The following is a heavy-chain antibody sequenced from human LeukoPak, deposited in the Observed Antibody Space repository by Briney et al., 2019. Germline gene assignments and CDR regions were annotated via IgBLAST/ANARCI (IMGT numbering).Heavy chain of an antibody. D-gene: IGHD2-21*02. V-gene: IGHV4-59*08. CDR3: ARRRKVPAPRAGDAFDI. Sequence: SETLSLTCTVSGGSVSGDYWSWIRQPPGEGLEWIGYSYYSGSTTYNPSLKSRVTISVDTSKNQFSLKLSSVTAADTAIYYCARRRKVPAPRAGDAFDIWGQGTMVTVSS. J-gene: IGHJ3*02. CDR1: GGSVSGDY. CDR2: SYYSGST.